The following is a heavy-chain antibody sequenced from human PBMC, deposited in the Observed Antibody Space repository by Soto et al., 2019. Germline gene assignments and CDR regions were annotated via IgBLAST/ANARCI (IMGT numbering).Heavy chain of an antibody. Sequence: SVKVSCKASGGTFSSYAISWVRQAPGQGLEWMGGIIPIFGTANYAQKFQGRVTITADESTSTAYMELSSLRSEDTAVYYCARRRVYDSSGYSLYYFDYWGQGTLVTVSS. CDR3: ARRRVYDSSGYSLYYFDY. CDR1: GGTFSSYA. J-gene: IGHJ4*02. CDR2: IIPIFGTA. V-gene: IGHV1-69*13. D-gene: IGHD3-22*01.